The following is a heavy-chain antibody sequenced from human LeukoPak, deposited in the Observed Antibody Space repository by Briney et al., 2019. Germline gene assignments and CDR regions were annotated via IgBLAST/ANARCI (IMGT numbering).Heavy chain of an antibody. Sequence: PSETLSLTCTVSGGSISSGGYYWSWIRQHPGKGLEWIGYIYYNGSTYYNPSLKSRVTISVDTSKNQFSLKLSSVTAADTAVYYCASQVVVAARGIWFDPWGQGTLVTVSS. V-gene: IGHV4-31*03. CDR3: ASQVVVAARGIWFDP. D-gene: IGHD2-15*01. CDR2: IYYNGST. J-gene: IGHJ5*02. CDR1: GGSISSGGYY.